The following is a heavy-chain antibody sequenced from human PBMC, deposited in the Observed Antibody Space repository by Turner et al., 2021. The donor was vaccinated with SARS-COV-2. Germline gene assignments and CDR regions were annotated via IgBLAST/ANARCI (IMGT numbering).Heavy chain of an antibody. V-gene: IGHV1-18*01. Sequence: QVHLVQSGAEVKKPVASVKVSCKASGFTFTMYNISWVRQAPGQGLEWLGGISPYDGDTKYAQKLRVRVTMTADTSTSTAYMELRSLKIDDTALYYCARLGEFSYGMDVWGQGTTVTVSS. CDR2: ISPYDGDT. CDR1: GFTFTMYN. J-gene: IGHJ6*02. CDR3: ARLGEFSYGMDV. D-gene: IGHD2-21*01.